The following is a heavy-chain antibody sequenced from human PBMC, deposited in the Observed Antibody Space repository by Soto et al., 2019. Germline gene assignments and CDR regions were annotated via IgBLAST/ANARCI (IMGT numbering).Heavy chain of an antibody. J-gene: IGHJ4*02. Sequence: PGESLKISCKGSGYIFTNYWIGWVRQMPGKGLEWMGIIYCGDSDTRYSPSFQGQVTISVDKSINTAYLQWSKWNNLTASDTAMYYCARGSSGSYYNGVFDYWGQGTLVTVSS. CDR2: IYCGDSDT. V-gene: IGHV5-51*01. CDR1: GYIFTNYW. D-gene: IGHD3-22*01. CDR3: ARGSSGSYYNGVFDY.